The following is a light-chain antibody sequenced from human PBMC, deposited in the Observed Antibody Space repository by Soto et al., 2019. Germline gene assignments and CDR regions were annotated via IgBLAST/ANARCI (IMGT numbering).Light chain of an antibody. V-gene: IGLV2-14*03. CDR2: DVT. J-gene: IGLJ2*01. Sequence: ALTQPASVSGSPGQSITISCTTTSSYIGAYNYVSWYQQHTGKAPKLIIYDVTSRPSGVSNRFSGSKSGNTASLTISGLQAEDEADYFCSSHTFGSIVVFGGGTKLTVL. CDR1: SSYIGAYNY. CDR3: SSHTFGSIVV.